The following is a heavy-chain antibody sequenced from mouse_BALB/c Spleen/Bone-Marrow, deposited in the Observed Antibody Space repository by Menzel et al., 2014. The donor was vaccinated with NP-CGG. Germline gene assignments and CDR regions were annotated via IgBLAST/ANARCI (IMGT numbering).Heavy chain of an antibody. CDR2: IDPENGDT. Sequence: VQLQQSGAELVRSGASVKLSCTASGFNIKDYYMHWVKQRPEQGLEWTGWIDPENGDTEYAPKFQGKATMTADTSSNTAYLQLSSLTSEDTAVYYCNRYDWYFDVWGAGTTVTVSS. CDR1: GFNIKDYY. V-gene: IGHV14-4*02. CDR3: NRYDWYFDV. J-gene: IGHJ1*01. D-gene: IGHD2-14*01.